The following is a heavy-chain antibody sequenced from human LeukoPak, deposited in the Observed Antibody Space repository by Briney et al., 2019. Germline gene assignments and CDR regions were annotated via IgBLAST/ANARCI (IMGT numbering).Heavy chain of an antibody. CDR3: ARLPSGITYYFDY. CDR2: ISGSGGST. J-gene: IGHJ4*02. V-gene: IGHV3-23*01. D-gene: IGHD5-12*01. Sequence: GGSLRLSCAASGSTFSSYAMSWVRQAPGKGLEWVSAISGSGGSTYYADSVKGRFTISRDNSKNTLYLQMNSLRAEDTAVYYCARLPSGITYYFDYWGQGTLVTVSS. CDR1: GSTFSSYA.